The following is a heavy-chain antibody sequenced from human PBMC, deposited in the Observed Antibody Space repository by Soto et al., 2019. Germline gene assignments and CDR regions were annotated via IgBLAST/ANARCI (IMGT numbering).Heavy chain of an antibody. CDR2: TYYRSKWYN. J-gene: IGHJ4*02. D-gene: IGHD6-13*01. CDR3: ARGGAAAGTGLYYFDY. CDR1: GDSVSSNSAA. V-gene: IGHV6-1*01. Sequence: SQTLSLTCAISGDSVSSNSAAWNWIRQSPSRGLEWLGRTYYRSKWYNDYAVSVKSRITINPDTSKNQFSLQLNSVTPDDTAVYYCARGGAAAGTGLYYFDYWGQGTLVTVSS.